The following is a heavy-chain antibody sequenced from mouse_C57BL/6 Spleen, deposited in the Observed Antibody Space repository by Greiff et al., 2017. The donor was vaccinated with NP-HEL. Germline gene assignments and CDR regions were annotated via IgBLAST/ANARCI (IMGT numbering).Heavy chain of an antibody. D-gene: IGHD2-4*01. CDR1: GYAFSSYW. CDR3: ARSGSRRYYDYDGAY. J-gene: IGHJ3*01. V-gene: IGHV1-80*01. CDR2: IYPGDGDT. Sequence: VQLQQSGAELVKPGASVKISCKASGYAFSSYWMNWVKQRPGKGLEWIGQIYPGDGDTNYNGKFKGKATLAADKSSSTAYMQLSSLTSEDSAVYFCARSGSRRYYDYDGAYWGQGTLVTVSA.